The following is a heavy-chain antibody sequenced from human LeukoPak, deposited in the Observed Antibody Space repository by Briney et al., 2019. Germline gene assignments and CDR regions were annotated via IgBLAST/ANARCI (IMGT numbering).Heavy chain of an antibody. D-gene: IGHD1-7*01. CDR1: GFTFSSCE. CDR3: ARAHNWKYGTFDY. J-gene: IGHJ4*02. V-gene: IGHV3-48*03. CDR2: ISSDCSTR. Sequence: GGSLRLSCAASGFTFSSCEKKWVRQAPAKGLEWVSYISSDCSTRYYADSVKGRFTISRDNAKNSLYLQMHSLRAEEMAVYYCARAHNWKYGTFDYWGQGTLVTVSS.